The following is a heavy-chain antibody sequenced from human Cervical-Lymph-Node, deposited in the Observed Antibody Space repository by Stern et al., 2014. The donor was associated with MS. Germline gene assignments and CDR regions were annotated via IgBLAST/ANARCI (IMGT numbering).Heavy chain of an antibody. CDR2: LDWDDDK. V-gene: IGHV2-70*01. Sequence: QITLKESGPALVKSTQTLTLTCTFSGFSLSTAGMCVSWIRQPPGKALEWLALLDWDDDKFYSTSLKTRLTISKDTSKNQVVLTLTNMDPVDTATYYCARVVTVTPDSDHSGVDVWGHGTTVTVTS. D-gene: IGHD2-21*02. CDR1: GFSLSTAGMC. CDR3: ARVVTVTPDSDHSGVDV. J-gene: IGHJ6*02.